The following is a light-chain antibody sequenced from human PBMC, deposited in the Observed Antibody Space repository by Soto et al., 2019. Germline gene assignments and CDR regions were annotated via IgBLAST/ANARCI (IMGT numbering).Light chain of an antibody. CDR2: DAS. CDR3: QQRSDWHPQIT. Sequence: EIVLTQSPATLSLSPGDRATLSCRASQSVFNYLAWYQQKPGQAPRLLIYDASKRATGIPARFSGSGSGTDLTLTISSLKPEDFAVYYCQQRSDWHPQITLGQGSRLEI. V-gene: IGKV3-11*01. CDR1: QSVFNY. J-gene: IGKJ5*01.